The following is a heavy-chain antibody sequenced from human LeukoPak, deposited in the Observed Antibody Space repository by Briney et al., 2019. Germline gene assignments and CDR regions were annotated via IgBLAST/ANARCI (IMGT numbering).Heavy chain of an antibody. CDR3: AREDGVPAAIRENWFDP. V-gene: IGHV1-2*02. J-gene: IGHJ5*02. Sequence: ASVKVSCKASGYTFTGYYMHWVRQAPRQGLEWMGWINPNSGGTNYAQKFQGRVTMTRDTTISTAYMELSRLRSDDTAVYYCAREDGVPAAIRENWFDPWGQGTLVTVSS. CDR1: GYTFTGYY. CDR2: INPNSGGT. D-gene: IGHD2-2*02.